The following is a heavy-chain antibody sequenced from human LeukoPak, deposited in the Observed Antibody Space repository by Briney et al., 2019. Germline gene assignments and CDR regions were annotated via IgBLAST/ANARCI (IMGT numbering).Heavy chain of an antibody. CDR3: AVQLWLLGLPDY. D-gene: IGHD5-18*01. CDR2: MNPNSGNT. V-gene: IGHV1-8*01. Sequence: ASVKVSCKASGYTFTSYDINWVRQATGQGLEWMGWMNPNSGNTGYAQKFQGRVTMTRNTSISTAYMELSSLRSEDTAVYYCAVQLWLLGLPDYWGQGTLVTVSS. CDR1: GYTFTSYD. J-gene: IGHJ4*02.